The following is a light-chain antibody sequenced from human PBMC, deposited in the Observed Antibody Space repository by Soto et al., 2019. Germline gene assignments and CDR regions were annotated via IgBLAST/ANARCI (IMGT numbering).Light chain of an antibody. CDR3: GTWDISLSSYV. J-gene: IGLJ1*01. CDR2: DND. CDR1: RSKIGRNS. Sequence: QSVLTQPPSVSAAPGQPVTISCSESRSKIGRNSVSWYQQVPGKVPKLLIYDNDKRPSAVPDRFSASKSGTSATLGITGLQTGDEADYYCGTWDISLSSYVFGTGTQLTVL. V-gene: IGLV1-51*01.